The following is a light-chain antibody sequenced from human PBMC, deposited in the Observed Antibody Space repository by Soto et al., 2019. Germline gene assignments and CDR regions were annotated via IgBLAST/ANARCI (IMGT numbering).Light chain of an antibody. CDR3: QQYNGYSMT. CDR1: QSISSW. CDR2: DAS. V-gene: IGKV1-5*01. J-gene: IGKJ1*01. Sequence: DIQVTQSPSTLSASVGDRVTITCRASQSISSWLAWYQQKPGKAPKLLIYDASSLESGVPSRFSGSGSGTEFTLTISSLQPDDLATYYCQQYNGYSMTFGQGTKVEIK.